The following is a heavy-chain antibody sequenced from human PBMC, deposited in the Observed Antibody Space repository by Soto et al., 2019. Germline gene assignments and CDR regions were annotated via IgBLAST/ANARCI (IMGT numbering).Heavy chain of an antibody. CDR2: ISYDGSNK. CDR3: ARDGGVIPPPNYYYYGMDV. Sequence: GGSLRLSCAASGFTFSSYAMHWVRQAPGKGLEWVAVISYDGSNKYYADSVKGRFTISRDNSKNTLYLQMNSLRAEDTAVYYCARDGGVIPPPNYYYYGMDVWGQGTTVPVSS. V-gene: IGHV3-30-3*01. J-gene: IGHJ6*02. D-gene: IGHD3-16*02. CDR1: GFTFSSYA.